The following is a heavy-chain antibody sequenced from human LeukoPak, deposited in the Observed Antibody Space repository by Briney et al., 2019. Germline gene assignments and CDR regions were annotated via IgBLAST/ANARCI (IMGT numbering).Heavy chain of an antibody. CDR3: ARESYDFWSGYSAQFDD. Sequence: SQTLSLTCPVSGGSLSSGGSYWSWLRQHPGKGLEWFGYIYYSGTTHHNPSLKTPVPISVDTSKHQFSLTLSSVTAADTAVYYCARESYDFWSGYSAQFDDWGQGTLVTVSS. V-gene: IGHV4-31*01. CDR1: GGSLSSGGSY. CDR2: IYYSGTT. J-gene: IGHJ4*02. D-gene: IGHD3-3*01.